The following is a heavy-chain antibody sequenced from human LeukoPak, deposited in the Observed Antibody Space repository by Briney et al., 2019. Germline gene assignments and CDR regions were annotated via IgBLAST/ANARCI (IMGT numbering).Heavy chain of an antibody. V-gene: IGHV4-4*02. Sequence: PSGTLSLTCAVSGGSISSSNWWSWVRQPPGKGLEWIGEIYHSGSTNYNPSLKSRVTISVDKSKNQFSLKLSSVTAADTAVYYCARINYYDSSGTFDYWGQGTLVTVSS. J-gene: IGHJ4*02. CDR3: ARINYYDSSGTFDY. CDR1: GGSISSSNW. D-gene: IGHD3-22*01. CDR2: IYHSGST.